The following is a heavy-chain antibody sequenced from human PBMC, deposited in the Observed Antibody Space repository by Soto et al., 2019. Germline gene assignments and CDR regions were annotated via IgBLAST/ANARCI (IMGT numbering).Heavy chain of an antibody. J-gene: IGHJ3*02. D-gene: IGHD3-22*01. Sequence: QVQLQESGPGLVKPSQTLSLTCTVSGGSISSGGYYWSWIRQHPGKGLEWIGYIYYSGSTYYNPSLKSRVTISVDTSKNQFSLKLSSMTAADTAVYYCARDPYDSSGNDAFDIWGQGTMVTVSS. CDR1: GGSISSGGYY. CDR3: ARDPYDSSGNDAFDI. CDR2: IYYSGST. V-gene: IGHV4-31*03.